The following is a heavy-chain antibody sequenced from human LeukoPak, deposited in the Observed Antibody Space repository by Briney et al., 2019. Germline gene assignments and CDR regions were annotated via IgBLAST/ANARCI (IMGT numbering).Heavy chain of an antibody. V-gene: IGHV4-59*01. D-gene: IGHD5-18*01. CDR3: ARTRDTAMTHDAFDI. Sequence: SETLSLTCTVSGGSISSYYWSWIRQPPGKGLEWIGYIYYGERTNYNPSLRSRVTISVDTSKNQFSLKLSSVTAADTAVYYCARTRDTAMTHDAFDIWGQGTMVTVSS. CDR2: IYYGERT. CDR1: GGSISSYY. J-gene: IGHJ3*02.